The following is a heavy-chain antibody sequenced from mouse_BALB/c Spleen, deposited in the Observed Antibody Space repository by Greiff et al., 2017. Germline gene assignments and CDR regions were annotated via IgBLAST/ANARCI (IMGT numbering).Heavy chain of an antibody. CDR3: ARYYGSSGFAY. D-gene: IGHD1-1*01. V-gene: IGHV1-87*01. Sequence: QVQLQQSGAELARPGASVRLSCKASGYTFTSYWMQWVKQRPGQGLEWIGAIYPGDGDTRYTQKFKGKATSTADKSSSTAYMQLSSLASEDSAVYYCARYYGSSGFAYWGQGTLVTVSA. CDR2: IYPGDGDT. J-gene: IGHJ3*01. CDR1: GYTFTSYW.